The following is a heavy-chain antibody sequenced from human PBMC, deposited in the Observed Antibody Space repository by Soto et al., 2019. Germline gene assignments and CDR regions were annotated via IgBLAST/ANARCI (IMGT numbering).Heavy chain of an antibody. J-gene: IGHJ3*02. D-gene: IGHD3-22*01. CDR1: GYTFTSYG. CDR3: ERPSDDSSGYYYVDAFDI. Sequence: QVQLVQSGAEVKKPGASVKVSCKASGYTFTSYGISWVRQAPGQGLEWMGWISAYNGNTNYAQKLQGRVTMTTDAFTSTADMELRSLRSDDTAVYYCERPSDDSSGYYYVDAFDIWGQGPMVTVSS. V-gene: IGHV1-18*01. CDR2: ISAYNGNT.